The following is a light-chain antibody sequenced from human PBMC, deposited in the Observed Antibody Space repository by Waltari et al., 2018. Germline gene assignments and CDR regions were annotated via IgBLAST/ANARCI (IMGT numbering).Light chain of an antibody. CDR3: MQGTQWSIT. V-gene: IGKV2-30*01. J-gene: IGKJ5*01. CDR1: QSLEDSNGNTY. Sequence: DPVMTQSPLSLPVTLGQPASISCRSSQSLEDSNGNTYLTWFQQRPGQFPRRLIFKVSNRDSGVPDRFSGSGSGTDFTLSISRVEAEYVGVYNCMQGTQWSITFGQGTRLEIK. CDR2: KVS.